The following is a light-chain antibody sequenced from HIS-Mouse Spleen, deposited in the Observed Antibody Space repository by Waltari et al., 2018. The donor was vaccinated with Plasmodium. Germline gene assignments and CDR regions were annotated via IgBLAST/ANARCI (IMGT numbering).Light chain of an antibody. CDR3: YSTDSSGNHRV. CDR2: EDS. CDR1: ASPKKS. V-gene: IGLV3-10*01. Sequence: SYELTQPPPASVSPGQTARITCFGDASPKKSPYCYQQKSGQAPVLVIYEDSKRPSGIPERFSGSSSGTMATLAISGAQVEDEADYYCYSTDSSGNHRVFGGGTKLTVL. J-gene: IGLJ3*02.